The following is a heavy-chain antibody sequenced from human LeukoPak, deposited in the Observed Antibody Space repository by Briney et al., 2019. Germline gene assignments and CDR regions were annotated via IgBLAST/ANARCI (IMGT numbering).Heavy chain of an antibody. CDR3: ARVRIRGSYTDY. J-gene: IGHJ4*02. CDR2: LSSGGST. D-gene: IGHD1-26*01. CDR1: GFTVNDYA. Sequence: GGSLRLSCAVSGFTVNDYAMTWVRQAPGKGLEWVSALSSGGSTYYADSVKGRFSISRDNAKNSLYLQMNSLRAEDTAVYYCARVRIRGSYTDYWGQGTLVTVPS. V-gene: IGHV3-69-1*01.